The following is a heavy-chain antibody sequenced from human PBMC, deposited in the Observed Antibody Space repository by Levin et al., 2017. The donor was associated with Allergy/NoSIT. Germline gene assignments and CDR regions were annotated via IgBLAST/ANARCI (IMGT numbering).Heavy chain of an antibody. CDR2: INHGGNI. Sequence: SETLSLTCGVSGGSFNGYYWSWIRQPPGRGLEWIGEINHGGNINYNPSLKSRVTVSVDASKYQVSLNLSSVTAADTAVYYCARGHDFRDTNPHHYYYYGMDVWGQGTTVTVSS. CDR1: GGSFNGYY. V-gene: IGHV4-34*01. CDR3: ARGHDFRDTNPHHYYYYGMDV. D-gene: IGHD3-3*01. J-gene: IGHJ6*02.